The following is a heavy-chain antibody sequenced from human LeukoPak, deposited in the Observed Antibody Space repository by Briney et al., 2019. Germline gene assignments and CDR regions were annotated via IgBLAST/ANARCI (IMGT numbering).Heavy chain of an antibody. J-gene: IGHJ6*02. Sequence: SETLSLTCTVSGGSISSGSHYWGWIRQPPGKGLEWIGSIYNDGTTYYNTSLKSRVTISVDTSKNQFSLVLTSVTAADTAVYYCARLGGAYFKGGMDVWGQGTTVTVSS. D-gene: IGHD2-21*01. V-gene: IGHV4-39*07. CDR2: IYNDGTT. CDR1: GGSISSGSHY. CDR3: ARLGGAYFKGGMDV.